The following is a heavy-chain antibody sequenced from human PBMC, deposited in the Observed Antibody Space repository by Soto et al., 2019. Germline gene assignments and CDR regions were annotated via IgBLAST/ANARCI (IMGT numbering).Heavy chain of an antibody. V-gene: IGHV3-74*01. Sequence: EVQVVESGGGLVQPGGSLRLSCAASGFTFSSYWMHWVRQAPGKGLVWVSRINSDGSNTSYADSVKGRFTISRDNAKNTLYLQMNSLRVEDTAVYYGERYPPDAFDIWGQGTMVTVSS. CDR2: INSDGSNT. CDR1: GFTFSSYW. CDR3: ERYPPDAFDI. J-gene: IGHJ3*02.